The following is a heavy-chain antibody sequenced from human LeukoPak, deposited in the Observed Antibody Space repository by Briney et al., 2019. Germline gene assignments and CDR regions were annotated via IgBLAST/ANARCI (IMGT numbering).Heavy chain of an antibody. CDR3: ARPMEGYSGSGSWYFDY. Sequence: AGGSLRLSCAASGFTFSSYWMTWVRQAPGKGLEWVANIKQDGSEKYYVDSVKGRFTISRDNAKNSLYLQIDSLRAEDAAVYYCARPMEGYSGSGSWYFDYWGQGTLVTVSS. D-gene: IGHD3-10*01. V-gene: IGHV3-7*01. CDR2: IKQDGSEK. J-gene: IGHJ4*02. CDR1: GFTFSSYW.